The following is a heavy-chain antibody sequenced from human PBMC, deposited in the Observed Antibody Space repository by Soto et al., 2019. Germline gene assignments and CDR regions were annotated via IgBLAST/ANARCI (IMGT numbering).Heavy chain of an antibody. Sequence: QLQQSGPGLVKPSQTLSLTCAISGDSVSNSGAAWEWIRQSPTRGLEWLGRTYYKSKWYNEYNAYTISGKSRVTVNSDTSKNQFSLHLSSVTPEDTAVYYCARMGKSTFGFWGQGSLVTVSS. CDR3: ARMGKSTFGF. CDR2: TYYKSKWYN. V-gene: IGHV6-1*01. J-gene: IGHJ4*02. CDR1: GDSVSNSGAA. D-gene: IGHD2-2*01.